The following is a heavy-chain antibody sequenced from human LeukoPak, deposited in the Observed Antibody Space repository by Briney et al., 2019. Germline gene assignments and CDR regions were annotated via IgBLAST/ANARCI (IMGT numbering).Heavy chain of an antibody. Sequence: SETLSLTCTVSGGSISGYYWSWIRQHAGKGLEWIGHIYTGGTTNYNPSLKSRVTMSIDTSKNQFSLKLSSVTATDTAVYYCAREGSSAYAWFDPWGQGTLVTVSS. D-gene: IGHD3-22*01. CDR3: AREGSSAYAWFDP. CDR1: GGSISGYY. J-gene: IGHJ5*02. CDR2: IYTGGTT. V-gene: IGHV4-4*07.